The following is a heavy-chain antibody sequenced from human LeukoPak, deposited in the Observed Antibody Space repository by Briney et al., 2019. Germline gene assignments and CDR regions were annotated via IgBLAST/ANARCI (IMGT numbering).Heavy chain of an antibody. D-gene: IGHD3-10*01. CDR2: ISAYNGNT. V-gene: IGHV1-18*01. CDR3: ARGTYYYGSGREPIHYYYYYMDV. CDR1: GYTFTSYG. J-gene: IGHJ6*03. Sequence: ASVKVSCKASGYTFTSYGISWVRQAPGQGLEWMGWISAYNGNTNYAQKLQGRVTMTTDTSTSTAYMELRSLRSDDTAVYYCARGTYYYGSGREPIHYYYYYMDVWGKGTTVTVSS.